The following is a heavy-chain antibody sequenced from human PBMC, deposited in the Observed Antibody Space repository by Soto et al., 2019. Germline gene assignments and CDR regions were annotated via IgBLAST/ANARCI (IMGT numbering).Heavy chain of an antibody. D-gene: IGHD3-3*01. CDR1: GFSLSDYA. CDR2: ISSDSRTI. Sequence: GGSLRLSCIASGFSLSDYAVNWVRQAPGKGLEWVSFISSDSRTIYYADSVEGRFTVSRDNARNSVSLQMDSLRDEDAAVYYCARIKLVEWFFINVDVYDMDVWGQGTPVTVSS. CDR3: ARIKLVEWFFINVDVYDMDV. J-gene: IGHJ6*02. V-gene: IGHV3-48*02.